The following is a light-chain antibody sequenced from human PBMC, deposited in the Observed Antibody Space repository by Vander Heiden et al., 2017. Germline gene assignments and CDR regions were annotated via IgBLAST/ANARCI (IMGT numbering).Light chain of an antibody. CDR2: DAS. CDR3: QQYYNLLRIT. J-gene: IGKJ5*01. CDR1: QDISNY. Sequence: DIQMTQSPSSLSASVGDRVTITCQASQDISNYLNWYQQKPGKAPKLLIYDASNLETGVPSRFSGSGSGTDFTFTISSLQPEDIATYYCQQYYNLLRITFGQGTRLEIK. V-gene: IGKV1-33*01.